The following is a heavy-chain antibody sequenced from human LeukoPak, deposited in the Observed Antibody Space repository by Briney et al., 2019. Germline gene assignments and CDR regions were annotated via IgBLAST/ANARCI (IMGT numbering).Heavy chain of an antibody. Sequence: PGGSLRLSCAASGFTVSNNFMTWVRQAPGKGLEWVANIKQDGSEKYYVDSVKGRFTISRDNAKNSLYLQMNSLRAEDTAVYYCARGMDVWGQGTTVTVSS. CDR2: IKQDGSEK. CDR1: GFTVSNNF. V-gene: IGHV3-7*01. CDR3: ARGMDV. J-gene: IGHJ6*02.